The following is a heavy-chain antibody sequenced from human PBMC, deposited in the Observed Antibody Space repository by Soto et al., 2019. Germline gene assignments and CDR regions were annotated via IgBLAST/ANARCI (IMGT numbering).Heavy chain of an antibody. J-gene: IGHJ4*02. CDR2: IYYSGNT. CDR3: ARHIRTYSSSWYFDY. CDR1: GGSISSYY. Sequence: QVQLQESGPGLVKPSETLSLTCTVSGGSISSYYWSWIRQPPGKGLEWIGYIYYSGNTNYNPSLRSRVTISVDTSKNQYSLKLSSVTAADTAVYYCARHIRTYSSSWYFDYWGQGTLVTVSS. V-gene: IGHV4-59*08. D-gene: IGHD6-13*01.